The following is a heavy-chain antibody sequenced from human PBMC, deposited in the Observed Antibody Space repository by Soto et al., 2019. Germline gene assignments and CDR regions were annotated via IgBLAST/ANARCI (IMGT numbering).Heavy chain of an antibody. V-gene: IGHV3-43*02. CDR1: GFTFDDYA. D-gene: IGHD3-10*01. J-gene: IGHJ4*02. CDR2: ISGDGGST. Sequence: GGSLRLSCAASGFTFDDYAMHWVRQAPGKGLEWVSLISGDGGSTYYEDSVTGRFTISRDNSKNSLYLQMNSLRTEDTALYYCAKDTAARGSWSYYYFDFWGQGTLVTVSS. CDR3: AKDTAARGSWSYYYFDF.